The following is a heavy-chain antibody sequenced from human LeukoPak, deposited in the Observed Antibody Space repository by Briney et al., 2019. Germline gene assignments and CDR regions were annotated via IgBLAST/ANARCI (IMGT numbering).Heavy chain of an antibody. CDR3: ARGRSITLLRGVAMSDGFDI. J-gene: IGHJ3*02. V-gene: IGHV3-21*01. D-gene: IGHD3-10*01. Sequence: KPGGSLRLSCAASGFTFTSYGMNWVRQAPGKGLEWVSFIDTSGSYIYYGDSLKGRVTISRDNAKNSLYLQVNGLRAEDTAVYYCARGRSITLLRGVAMSDGFDIWGQGAMVTVSS. CDR2: IDTSGSYI. CDR1: GFTFTSYG.